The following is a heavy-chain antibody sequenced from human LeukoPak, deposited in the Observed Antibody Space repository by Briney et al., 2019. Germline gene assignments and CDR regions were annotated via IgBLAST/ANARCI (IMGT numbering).Heavy chain of an antibody. CDR1: GFTFSSYG. CDR3: AKVVGTAMVNWFDP. Sequence: GGSLRLSCAASGFTFSSYGMHWVRQAPGKGLEWVAVILSDGSKEFYTDSVRGRFTISRDNSKNTLYLQMNSLRAEDTAVYYCAKVVGTAMVNWFDPWGQGTLVTVSS. J-gene: IGHJ5*02. D-gene: IGHD5-18*01. V-gene: IGHV3-30*02. CDR2: ILSDGSKE.